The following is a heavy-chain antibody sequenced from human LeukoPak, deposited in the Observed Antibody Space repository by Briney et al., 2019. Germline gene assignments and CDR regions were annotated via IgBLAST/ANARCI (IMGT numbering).Heavy chain of an antibody. J-gene: IGHJ4*02. Sequence: GGSLRLSCAASGFTFSDYYMSWIRQAPGKGLEWVSYISSSGSTIYYADSVKGRFTIARDNAKNSLYLQMNSLRAEDTALYYCASGGIYYGAAFDFWGQGTLVTVSS. V-gene: IGHV3-11*01. CDR2: ISSSGSTI. D-gene: IGHD1-26*01. CDR1: GFTFSDYY. CDR3: ASGGIYYGAAFDF.